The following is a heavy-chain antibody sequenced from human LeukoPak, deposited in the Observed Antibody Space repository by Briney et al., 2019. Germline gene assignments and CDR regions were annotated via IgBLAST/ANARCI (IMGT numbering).Heavy chain of an antibody. J-gene: IGHJ6*04. D-gene: IGHD3-10*02. CDR3: AELGITMIGGV. CDR2: IRSDGSDE. V-gene: IGHV3-30*02. Sequence: PGGSLRLSCAASGFTFSSYNMHWVRQAPGRGLDWVAFIRSDGSDEYYTGSVKGRFTISRDISKNTVYLQMNSLRAEDTAVYYCAELGITMIGGVWGKGTTVTISS. CDR1: GFTFSSYN.